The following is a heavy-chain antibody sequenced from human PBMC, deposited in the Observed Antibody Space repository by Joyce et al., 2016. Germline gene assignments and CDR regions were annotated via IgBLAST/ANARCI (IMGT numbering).Heavy chain of an antibody. CDR3: ARDVLRILVYYYGMDV. J-gene: IGHJ6*02. Sequence: QVQLVQSGAEVKKPGASVKVSCKASGYTFTSYGVSWVRQAPGQGLEWRGWISTHDGNTNYAQKFQGRGSMTTDTSTSTAYMELSSLRSDDTAVYYCARDVLRILVYYYGMDVWGQGTTVTVSS. D-gene: IGHD3-3*01. V-gene: IGHV1-18*01. CDR1: GYTFTSYG. CDR2: ISTHDGNT.